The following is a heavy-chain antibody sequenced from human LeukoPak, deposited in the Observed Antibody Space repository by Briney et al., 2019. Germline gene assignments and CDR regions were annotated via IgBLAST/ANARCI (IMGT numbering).Heavy chain of an antibody. CDR2: INQGGSEN. CDR3: TKGRSNHY. CDR1: GFTFSDFW. V-gene: IGHV3-7*01. J-gene: IGHJ4*02. Sequence: GSLRLSCAASGFTFSDFWMGWVRQAPGKGLEWVANINQGGSENYYVDSVKGRFTISRDNAKNSLYLQMNSLRAEDTAVYYCTKGRSNHYWGQGTLVTVST. D-gene: IGHD3-10*01.